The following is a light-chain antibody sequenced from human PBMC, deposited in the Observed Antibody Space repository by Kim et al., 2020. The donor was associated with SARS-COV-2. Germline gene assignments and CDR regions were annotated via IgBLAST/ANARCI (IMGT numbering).Light chain of an antibody. Sequence: SYELTQPPSVSVAPGKTARITWGGNSIGSKSVHWYQRKPGQAPILVISYDRDRPSGIPERFSGSNSGNTATLTISRVEAGDEADYYCQVWDSSSYHRVVYGAGTQLTVL. CDR2: YDR. CDR1: SIGSKS. CDR3: QVWDSSSYHRVV. J-gene: IGLJ2*01. V-gene: IGLV3-21*04.